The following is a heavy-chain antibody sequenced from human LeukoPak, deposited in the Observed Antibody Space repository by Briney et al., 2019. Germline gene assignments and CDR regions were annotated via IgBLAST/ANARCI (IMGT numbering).Heavy chain of an antibody. D-gene: IGHD3-10*01. J-gene: IGHJ4*02. CDR3: ARSQRSMVRGVILY. V-gene: IGHV4-39*07. CDR1: GGSIRSSYYY. Sequence: SETLSLTCTVSGGSIRSSYYYWGWIRQPPGKGLEWIGEINHSGSTNYNPSLKSRVTISVDTSKNQFSLKLSSVTAADTAVYYCARSQRSMVRGVILYWGQGTLVTVSS. CDR2: INHSGST.